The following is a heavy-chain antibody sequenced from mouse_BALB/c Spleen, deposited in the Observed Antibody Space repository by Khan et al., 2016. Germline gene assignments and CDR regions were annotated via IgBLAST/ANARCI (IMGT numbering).Heavy chain of an antibody. CDR1: GFNIKDTY. CDR3: TRGGYYPY. J-gene: IGHJ2*01. V-gene: IGHV14-3*02. Sequence: VQLKQSGAELVKPGASVKLSCTASGFNIKDTYMHWVKQRPEQGLEWIGRIDPANVNTKYDPKFQGKATITADTSSNTAYLQLSSLTSEDTAVYYGTRGGYYPYWGQGTTLTVSS. D-gene: IGHD2-3*01. CDR2: IDPANVNT.